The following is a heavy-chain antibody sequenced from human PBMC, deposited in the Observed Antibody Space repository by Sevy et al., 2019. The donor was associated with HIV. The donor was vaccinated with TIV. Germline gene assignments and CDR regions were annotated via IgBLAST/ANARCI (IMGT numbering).Heavy chain of an antibody. CDR2: VFYFGST. Sequence: SETLSLTCSVSAMSVSSANDYWTWIRQPPGKGLEWIGHVFYFGSTNYNPSLKSRVTISLDTSKRQFSLKLTSVTAADTAVYYCGRDQYYDVLTGLYAIDVWGQGTTVIVSS. J-gene: IGHJ6*02. CDR1: AMSVSSANDY. D-gene: IGHD3-9*01. V-gene: IGHV4-61*01. CDR3: GRDQYYDVLTGLYAIDV.